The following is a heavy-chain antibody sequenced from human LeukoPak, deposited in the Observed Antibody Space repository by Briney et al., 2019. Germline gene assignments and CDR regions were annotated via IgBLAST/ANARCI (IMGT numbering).Heavy chain of an antibody. CDR3: ASGSMATMSLNY. D-gene: IGHD5-24*01. Sequence: GGSLRLSCVASGFTFSISNMNWVRQAPGKGLAWVSSISRSGTYIYYADSVKGRFTISRDDAKNALYLQVNSLRAEDTAMYYCASGSMATMSLNYWGQGILVTVSS. CDR2: ISRSGTYI. CDR1: GFTFSISN. V-gene: IGHV3-21*01. J-gene: IGHJ4*02.